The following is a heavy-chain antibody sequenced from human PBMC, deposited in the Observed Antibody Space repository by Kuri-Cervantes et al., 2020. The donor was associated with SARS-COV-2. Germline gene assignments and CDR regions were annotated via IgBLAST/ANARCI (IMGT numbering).Heavy chain of an antibody. CDR2: IYTSGSP. V-gene: IGHV4-4*07. J-gene: IGHJ3*01. Sequence: SETLSLTCTVSGGSISSYYWSWIRQPAGKGLEWIGRIYTSGSPNYIPYLKSRVTMSVDTSKNQFSLKLSSVTTADTAVYYCARDPLGFTFGGVNVDAFDFWGQGTMVTVSS. CDR3: ARDPLGFTFGGVNVDAFDF. D-gene: IGHD3-16*02. CDR1: GGSISSYY.